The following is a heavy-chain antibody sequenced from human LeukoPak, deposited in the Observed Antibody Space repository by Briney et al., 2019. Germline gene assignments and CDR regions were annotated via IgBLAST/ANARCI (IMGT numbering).Heavy chain of an antibody. J-gene: IGHJ4*02. D-gene: IGHD6-13*01. Sequence: GGSLRLSCAASGFTFSSYAMSWVRQAPGKGLKSVSAISGSGGSTYYADSVKGRFTISRDNSKNTLYLQMNSLRAEDTAVYYCAKLIAAANPLDYWGQGTLVTVSS. CDR1: GFTFSSYA. CDR2: ISGSGGST. CDR3: AKLIAAANPLDY. V-gene: IGHV3-23*01.